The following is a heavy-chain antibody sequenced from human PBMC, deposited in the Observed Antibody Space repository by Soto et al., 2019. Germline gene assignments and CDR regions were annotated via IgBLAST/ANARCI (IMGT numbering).Heavy chain of an antibody. J-gene: IGHJ4*02. D-gene: IGHD3-10*01. CDR1: GYAFTTYH. CDR3: ARPEGYGSGSYYFDS. V-gene: IGHV1-46*01. Sequence: TSVKVSCKASGYAFTTYHLHWVRQAPGQGLEWMGIVYVTGTGTRSAQKFQGRLTMTRDRSTSTVYMELSSLRSEDTAVYYCARPEGYGSGSYYFDSWGQGTLVTVSS. CDR2: VYVTGTGT.